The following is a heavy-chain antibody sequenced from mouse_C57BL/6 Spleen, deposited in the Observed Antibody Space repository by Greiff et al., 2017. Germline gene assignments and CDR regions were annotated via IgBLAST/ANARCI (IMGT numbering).Heavy chain of an antibody. CDR1: GYTFTDYY. D-gene: IGHD2-4*01. V-gene: IGHV1-26*01. CDR3: ARRRDDYDPAWFAY. Sequence: VQLQQSGPELVKPGASVKISCKASGYTFTDYYMNWVKQSHGKSLEWIGDINPNNGGTSYNQKFKGKATLTVDKSSSTAYMELRSLTSEDSAVYYCARRRDDYDPAWFAYWGQGTLVTVSA. CDR2: INPNNGGT. J-gene: IGHJ3*01.